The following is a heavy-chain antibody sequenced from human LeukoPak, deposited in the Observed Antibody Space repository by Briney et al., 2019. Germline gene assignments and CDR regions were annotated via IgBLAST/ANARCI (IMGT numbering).Heavy chain of an antibody. D-gene: IGHD4-4*01. V-gene: IGHV4-30-4*01. CDR3: ARGPGYYSNYPTPFYYYYYYGMDV. CDR2: IYYSGST. CDR1: GGSISSGDYS. Sequence: PSETLSLTCTVSGGSISSGDYSWSWIRQPPGKGLEWIGYIYYSGSTYYNPSLKSRVTISVDTSKNQFSLKLSSVTAADTAVYYCARGPGYYSNYPTPFYYYYYYGMDVWGQGTTVTVSS. J-gene: IGHJ6*02.